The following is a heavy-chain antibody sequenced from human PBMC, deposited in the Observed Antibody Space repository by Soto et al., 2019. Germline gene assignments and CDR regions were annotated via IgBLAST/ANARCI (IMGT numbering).Heavy chain of an antibody. CDR3: ARGWGFGFDP. D-gene: IGHD3-10*01. J-gene: IGHJ5*02. V-gene: IGHV4-34*01. CDR1: GGSFSGPN. Sequence: SETLSLTCAVYGGSFSGPNWSWIRQPPGKGLEWIGEIKHSGSTHYNPSLKSRVTISIDMSKNQYSLKVSSVTAADTAVYYCARGWGFGFDPWGQGILVTVSS. CDR2: IKHSGST.